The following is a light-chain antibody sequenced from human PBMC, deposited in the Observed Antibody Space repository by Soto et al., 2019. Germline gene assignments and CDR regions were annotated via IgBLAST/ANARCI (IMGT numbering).Light chain of an antibody. J-gene: IGKJ4*01. CDR1: QSVGSN. CDR3: QQYNGWPLT. Sequence: EIVLPQSAATLSVSPGERATLSCGPSQSVGSNLAWYQQKPGQAPRLLIYGASTRATGIPARFSGSGSGTDFTLTISSLQSEDFAVYYCQQYNGWPLTFGGGTKVDIK. CDR2: GAS. V-gene: IGKV3-15*01.